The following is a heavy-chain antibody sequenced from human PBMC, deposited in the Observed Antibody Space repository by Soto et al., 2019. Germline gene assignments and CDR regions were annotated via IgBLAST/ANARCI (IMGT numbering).Heavy chain of an antibody. CDR3: ARSGAGEQRAFDY. V-gene: IGHV3-33*01. D-gene: IGHD1-26*01. CDR2: IWYDGSNK. J-gene: IGHJ4*02. CDR1: GFTFSSYG. Sequence: QVQLVESGGGVVQPGRSLRLSCAGSGFTFSSYGMHWVRQAPGKGLEWVAVIWYDGSNKYYADSVKGRFTISRDNSKNTLYLQMNSLRAEDTAVYYCARSGAGEQRAFDYWGQGTLVTVSS.